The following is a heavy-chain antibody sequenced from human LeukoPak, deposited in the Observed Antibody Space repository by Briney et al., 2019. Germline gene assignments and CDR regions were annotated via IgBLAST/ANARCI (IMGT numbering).Heavy chain of an antibody. CDR3: ARVASVGSSIDY. Sequence: ASVKVSCKASGYTFAGYYMHWVRQAPGQGLEWMGWINPNSGGTNYAQKFQGRVTMTRDTSISTAYMELSRLRSDDTAVYYCARVASVGSSIDYWGQGTLVTVSS. V-gene: IGHV1-2*02. CDR2: INPNSGGT. D-gene: IGHD6-6*01. J-gene: IGHJ4*02. CDR1: GYTFAGYY.